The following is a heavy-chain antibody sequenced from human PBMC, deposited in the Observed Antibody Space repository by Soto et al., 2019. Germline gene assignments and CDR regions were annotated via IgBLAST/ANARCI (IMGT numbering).Heavy chain of an antibody. CDR2: IYYSGST. Sequence: SETLSLTCTVSGGSICSGGYYWSWIRQHPGKGLEWIGYIYYSGSTYYNPSLKSRVTISVDTSKNQFSLKLSSVTAADTAVYYCARAPPYYYGSGSLPPLPYYYYSGMDVWGQGTTVTVSS. CDR1: GGSICSGGYY. J-gene: IGHJ6*02. D-gene: IGHD3-10*01. CDR3: ARAPPYYYGSGSLPPLPYYYYSGMDV. V-gene: IGHV4-31*03.